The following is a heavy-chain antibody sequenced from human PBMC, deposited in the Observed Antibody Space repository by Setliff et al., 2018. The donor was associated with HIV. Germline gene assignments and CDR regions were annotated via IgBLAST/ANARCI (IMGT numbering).Heavy chain of an antibody. D-gene: IGHD3-10*01. V-gene: IGHV3-7*01. CDR3: ARDREESLWFGDLHYMDV. J-gene: IGHJ6*03. CDR2: IKQDGSEK. Sequence: PGGSLRLSCAASGFTFSSYSMSWVRQAPGKGLEWVANIKQDGSEKYYVDSVKGRFTISRDNFKNTLYVEMNSLRVEDMAAYYCARDREESLWFGDLHYMDVWGKGTTVTVSS. CDR1: GFTFSSYS.